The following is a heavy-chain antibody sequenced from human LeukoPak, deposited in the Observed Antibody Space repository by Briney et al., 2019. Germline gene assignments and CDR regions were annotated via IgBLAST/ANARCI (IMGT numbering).Heavy chain of an antibody. D-gene: IGHD5-12*01. CDR3: ATLGYGGYGSRNAFDI. J-gene: IGHJ3*02. CDR1: GGSISSYY. Sequence: KPSETLSLTCTVSGGSISSYYWSWIRQPPGKGLEWIGYIYYSGSTDYNPSLKSRVTISVDTSKNQFSLKLSSVTAADTAVYYCATLGYGGYGSRNAFDIWGQGTMVTVSS. V-gene: IGHV4-59*01. CDR2: IYYSGST.